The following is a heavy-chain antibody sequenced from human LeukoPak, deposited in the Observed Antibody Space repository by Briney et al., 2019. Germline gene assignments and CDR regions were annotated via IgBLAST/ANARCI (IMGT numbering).Heavy chain of an antibody. CDR2: IRYDGSNK. V-gene: IGHV3-30*02. CDR1: GFTFSSYE. CDR3: AKSIAAAGFYWYFDL. J-gene: IGHJ2*01. Sequence: GGSLRLSCAVSGFTFSSYEMNWVRQAPGKGPEWVAFIRYDGSNKYYADSVKGRFTISRDNSKNTLYLQMNSLRAEDTAVYYCAKSIAAAGFYWYFDLWGRGTLVTVSS. D-gene: IGHD6-13*01.